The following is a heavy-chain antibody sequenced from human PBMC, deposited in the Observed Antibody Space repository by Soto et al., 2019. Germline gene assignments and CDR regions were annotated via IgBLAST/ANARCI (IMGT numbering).Heavy chain of an antibody. V-gene: IGHV1-24*01. J-gene: IGHJ6*03. Sequence: QVQLVQSGAEVKKPGASVKVSCKVSGYTLTELAMHWLRQAPGKGLEWMGGFDPEDGETIYAQKFQGRVTMTEDKCSDTAYMEPSSLRAEDTAVYYCATTICGESLGDGYYIGVWGKGTTVTVSS. CDR3: ATTICGESLGDGYYIGV. CDR2: FDPEDGET. D-gene: IGHD3-10*01. CDR1: GYTLTELA.